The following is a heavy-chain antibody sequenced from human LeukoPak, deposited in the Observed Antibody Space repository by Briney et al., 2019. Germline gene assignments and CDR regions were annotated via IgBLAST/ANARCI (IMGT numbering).Heavy chain of an antibody. CDR1: GFTFSSYA. D-gene: IGHD3-3*02. Sequence: GGSLRLSCAASGFTFSSYAMSWVRQAPRKGLEWVSAISGSGGSTYYADSVKGRFTISRDNSKNTLYLQMNSLRAEDTAVYYCAKGRGGIYYFDYWGQGTLVTVPS. CDR2: ISGSGGST. V-gene: IGHV3-23*01. J-gene: IGHJ4*02. CDR3: AKGRGGIYYFDY.